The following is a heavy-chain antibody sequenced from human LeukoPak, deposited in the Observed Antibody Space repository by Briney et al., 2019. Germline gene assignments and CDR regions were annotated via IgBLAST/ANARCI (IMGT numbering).Heavy chain of an antibody. Sequence: PSETLSLTCAVYGGSFSGYYWSWIRQPPRKGLEWIGEINHSGSTNYNPSLKSRVTISVDTSKNQFSLKLSSVTATDTAVYYCARAYCGGDCYSPLGYFDYWGQGTLVTVSS. D-gene: IGHD2-21*02. J-gene: IGHJ4*02. CDR3: ARAYCGGDCYSPLGYFDY. CDR2: INHSGST. V-gene: IGHV4-34*01. CDR1: GGSFSGYY.